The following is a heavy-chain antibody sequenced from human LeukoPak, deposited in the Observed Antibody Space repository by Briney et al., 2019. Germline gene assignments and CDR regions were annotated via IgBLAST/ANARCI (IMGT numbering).Heavy chain of an antibody. CDR1: GYTLTELS. V-gene: IGHV1-24*01. J-gene: IGHJ3*02. CDR2: FDPEDGET. Sequence: ASVKVSCKVSGYTLTELSVHWVRQAPGKGLEWMGGFDPEDGETIYAQKFQGRVTMTEDTSTDTAYMELSSLRSEDTAVYYCATESSGWPPGAFDIWGQGTMVTVSS. D-gene: IGHD6-19*01. CDR3: ATESSGWPPGAFDI.